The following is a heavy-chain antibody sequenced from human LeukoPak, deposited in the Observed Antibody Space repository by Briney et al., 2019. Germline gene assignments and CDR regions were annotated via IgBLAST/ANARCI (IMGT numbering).Heavy chain of an antibody. CDR2: IYSGGST. J-gene: IGHJ4*02. CDR1: GFTFNTYN. CDR3: ARVITIFGVAPRRPDY. Sequence: PGGSLRLSCVGSGFTFNTYNMNWVRQAPGKGLEWVSVIYSGGSTYYADSVKGRFTISRDNSKNTLYLQMNSLRAEDTAVYYCARVITIFGVAPRRPDYWGQGTLVTVSS. D-gene: IGHD3-3*01. V-gene: IGHV3-53*01.